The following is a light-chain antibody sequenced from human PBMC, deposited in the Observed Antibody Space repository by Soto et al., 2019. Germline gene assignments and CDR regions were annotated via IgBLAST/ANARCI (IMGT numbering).Light chain of an antibody. CDR2: GAS. J-gene: IGKJ3*01. CDR1: QSVSGN. Sequence: EIVMTQSPATLSVSPGERATLSCRASQSVSGNLAWYQQKPGQAPRLLIYGASTRATGLPARFSGSGSGTEFTLTSSRLQSEDFALYCCQQYDHWPFTFGPGTKVDIK. CDR3: QQYDHWPFT. V-gene: IGKV3-15*01.